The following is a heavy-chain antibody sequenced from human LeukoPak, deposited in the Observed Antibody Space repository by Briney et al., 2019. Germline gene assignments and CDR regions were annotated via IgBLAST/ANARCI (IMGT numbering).Heavy chain of an antibody. CDR2: ISGDGGSA. CDR3: AKDYNNYFDP. Sequence: PGGSLRLSCAASGFTFSSYAMSWVRQAPGKGLEWVSAISGDGGSAYYGDSVKGRFTISRDNSKNTLWLQMNSLRADDTAVYYCAKDYNNYFDPWGQGTLVTVSS. CDR1: GFTFSSYA. V-gene: IGHV3-23*01. J-gene: IGHJ5*02.